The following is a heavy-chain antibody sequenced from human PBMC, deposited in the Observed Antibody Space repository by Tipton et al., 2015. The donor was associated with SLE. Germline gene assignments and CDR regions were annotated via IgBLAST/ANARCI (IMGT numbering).Heavy chain of an antibody. D-gene: IGHD4-23*01. CDR1: GGSISSSSYY. CDR3: ARSNTVADASDI. CDR2: IYYSGST. Sequence: TLSLTCTVSGGSISSSSYYWGWIRQPPGKGLEWIGSIYYSGSTYYNPSLKSRVTISVDASKNQFSLKLSSVTAADTAVYYCARSNTVADASDIWGQGTMVTVSS. J-gene: IGHJ3*02. V-gene: IGHV4-39*07.